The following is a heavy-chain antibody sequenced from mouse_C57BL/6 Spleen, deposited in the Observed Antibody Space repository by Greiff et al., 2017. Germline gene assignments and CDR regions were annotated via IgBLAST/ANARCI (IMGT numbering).Heavy chain of an antibody. CDR3: APYGNYYALDY. V-gene: IGHV1-80*01. CDR1: GYAFSSYW. CDR2: IYPGDGDT. Sequence: VQLVESGAELVKPGASVKISCKASGYAFSSYWMNWVKQRPGKGLEWIGQIYPGDGDTNYNGKFKGKATLTADKSSSPAYMQLSSLTSEDSAVYFCAPYGNYYALDYWGQGTSVTVSS. J-gene: IGHJ4*01. D-gene: IGHD2-1*01.